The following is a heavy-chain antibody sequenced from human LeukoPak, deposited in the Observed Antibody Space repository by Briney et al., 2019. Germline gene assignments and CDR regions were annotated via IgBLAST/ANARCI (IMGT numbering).Heavy chain of an antibody. CDR3: ARDGSPWSVAGTPSLYYFDS. J-gene: IGHJ4*02. CDR2: IHPKSGGT. Sequence: ASVKVCCKASGYTLNDYYIHWLRQAPGLGLEWMGWIHPKSGGTDYAPKFQGRVTMTWDTSISTAYMELRNLKFNDSALYYCARDGSPWSVAGTPSLYYFDSWGQGTLFSVSS. V-gene: IGHV1-2*02. D-gene: IGHD6-19*01. CDR1: GYTLNDYY.